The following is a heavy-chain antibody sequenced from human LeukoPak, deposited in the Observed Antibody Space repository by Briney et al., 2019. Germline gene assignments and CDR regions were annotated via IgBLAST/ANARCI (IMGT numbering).Heavy chain of an antibody. D-gene: IGHD2-15*01. CDR3: AKVDGVVYYFDY. CDR2: ISGSGGST. V-gene: IGHV3-23*01. CDR1: GFTFSSYS. Sequence: GGSLRRSCAASGFTFSSYSMNWVRQAPGMGLEWVSAISGSGGSTYYADSVKGRLTISRDNSKNTLYLQMNSLRAEDTAVYYCAKVDGVVYYFDYWGQGTLVTVSS. J-gene: IGHJ4*02.